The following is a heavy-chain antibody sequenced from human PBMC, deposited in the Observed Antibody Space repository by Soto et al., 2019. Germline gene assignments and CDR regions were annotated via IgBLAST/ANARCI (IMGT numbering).Heavy chain of an antibody. V-gene: IGHV1-69*06. J-gene: IGHJ6*02. CDR1: GGTFISYA. Sequence: QVQLVQSGAEVRKPGSSLKGSCKASGGTFISYAISWVRQAPGQGLEWMGVIIPIFVTINYAQEFQGRITITADKSTSTAYKELSSLRHQDTAVYYCARGVVVITGYGMDVWGQGTTVTVSS. CDR2: IIPIFVTI. CDR3: ARGVVVITGYGMDV. D-gene: IGHD3-22*01.